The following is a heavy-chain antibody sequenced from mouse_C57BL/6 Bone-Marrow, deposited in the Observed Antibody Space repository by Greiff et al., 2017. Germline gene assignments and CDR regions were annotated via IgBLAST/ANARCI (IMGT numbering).Heavy chain of an antibody. CDR2: IDPSDSYT. CDR1: GYTLTSYW. Sequence: QVQLQQPGAELVMPGASVKLSCKASGYTLTSYWMHWVKQRPGQGLEWIGEIDPSDSYTNYNQKFKGKSTLTVDKSSSTAYMQLSSLTSEDSAVYYCARRWEMDYWGQGTSVTVSS. D-gene: IGHD1-1*02. V-gene: IGHV1-69*01. J-gene: IGHJ4*01. CDR3: ARRWEMDY.